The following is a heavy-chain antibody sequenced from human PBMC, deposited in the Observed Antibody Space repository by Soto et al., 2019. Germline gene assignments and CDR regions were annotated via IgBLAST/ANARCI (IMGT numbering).Heavy chain of an antibody. Sequence: GGSLRLSCAASGFTFSSYGMHWVRQAPGKGLEWVAVISYDGSNKYYADSVKGRFTISRDNSKNTLYLQMNSLRAEDTAVYYCANGITIFGVVNGIDAFDIWGQGTMVTVSS. D-gene: IGHD3-3*01. J-gene: IGHJ3*02. CDR1: GFTFSSYG. CDR3: ANGITIFGVVNGIDAFDI. V-gene: IGHV3-30*18. CDR2: ISYDGSNK.